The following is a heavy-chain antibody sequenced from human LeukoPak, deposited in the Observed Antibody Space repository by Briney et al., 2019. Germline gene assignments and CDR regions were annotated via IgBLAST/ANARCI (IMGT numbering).Heavy chain of an antibody. V-gene: IGHV1-18*01. CDR2: ISAYNGNT. CDR1: GGTFTSYG. CDR3: ARDPEFIVGATGSFDY. J-gene: IGHJ4*02. D-gene: IGHD1-26*01. Sequence: GSSVKVSCKASGGTFTSYGISWVRQAPGQGLEWMGWISAYNGNTNYAQKLQGRVTMTTDTSTSTAYMELRSLRSDDTAVYYCARDPEFIVGATGSFDYWGQGTLVTVSS.